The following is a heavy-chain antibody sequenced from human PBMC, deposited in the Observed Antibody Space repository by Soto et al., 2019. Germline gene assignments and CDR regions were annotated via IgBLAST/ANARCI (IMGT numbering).Heavy chain of an antibody. D-gene: IGHD3-10*01. CDR3: ARERPMYGSGGLQLMYYFDY. V-gene: IGHV4-31*03. Sequence: SETLSLTCTVSGGSISSGGYYWSWIRKHPGKGLEWIGYIYYSGSTYYNPSLKSRVTISVDTSKNQLSLKLSSVTAADTAVYYCARERPMYGSGGLQLMYYFDYWGQGTLVTVS. J-gene: IGHJ4*02. CDR2: IYYSGST. CDR1: GGSISSGGYY.